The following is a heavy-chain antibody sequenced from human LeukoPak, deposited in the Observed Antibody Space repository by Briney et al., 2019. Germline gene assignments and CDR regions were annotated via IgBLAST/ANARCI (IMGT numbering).Heavy chain of an antibody. V-gene: IGHV1-24*01. CDR3: ARRHAHPLDGDNSQFAFNI. CDR2: FDPEDGET. J-gene: IGHJ3*02. Sequence: ASVKVSCKVSGYTLTELSMHWVRQAPGKGLEWMGGFDPEDGETIYAQKFQGRVTMTEDTSTDTAYMELSSLRSEDTAVYYCARRHAHPLDGDNSQFAFNIWGQGTMVTVSS. D-gene: IGHD4-23*01. CDR1: GYTLTELS.